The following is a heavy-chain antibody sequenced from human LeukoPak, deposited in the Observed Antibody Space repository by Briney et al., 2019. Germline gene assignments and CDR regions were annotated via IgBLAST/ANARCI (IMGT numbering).Heavy chain of an antibody. Sequence: QTGGSLRLSCAASGFTFSSYAMHWVRQAPGKGLEWVAVISYDGSNKYYADSVKGRFTISRDNSKNTLYLQMNSLRAEDTAMYYCARAQGTRSGFDYWGQGTLVTVSS. CDR2: ISYDGSNK. CDR3: ARAQGTRSGFDY. J-gene: IGHJ4*02. D-gene: IGHD3-3*01. V-gene: IGHV3-30-3*01. CDR1: GFTFSSYA.